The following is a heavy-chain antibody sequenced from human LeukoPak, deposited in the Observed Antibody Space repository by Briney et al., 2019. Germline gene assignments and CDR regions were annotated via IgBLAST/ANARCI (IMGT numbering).Heavy chain of an antibody. D-gene: IGHD3-10*01. CDR1: GGTFSSYA. CDR2: IIPIFGTA. CDR3: ARGRSTMVRGVIYYYYMDV. V-gene: IGHV1-69*05. Sequence: GASVKVSCKASGGTFSSYAISWVRQAPGQGLEWMGGIIPIFGTANYGQKFQGRVTITTDESTSTAYMELSSLRSEDTAVYYCARGRSTMVRGVIYYYYMDVWGKGTTVTVSS. J-gene: IGHJ6*03.